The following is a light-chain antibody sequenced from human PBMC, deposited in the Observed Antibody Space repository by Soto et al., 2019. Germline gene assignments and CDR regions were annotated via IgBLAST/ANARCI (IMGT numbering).Light chain of an antibody. Sequence: QSALTQPASVSGSPGQSITLSCTGTSSDIGGYNYVSWYQQHPGEAPKLMIFEVNNRPSGVSHRFSGSKSGTAAPLTISGLQAEDEADYYCCSYTSSSTSVFGGGTKLTVL. CDR1: SSDIGGYNY. CDR3: CSYTSSSTSV. V-gene: IGLV2-14*01. CDR2: EVN. J-gene: IGLJ1*01.